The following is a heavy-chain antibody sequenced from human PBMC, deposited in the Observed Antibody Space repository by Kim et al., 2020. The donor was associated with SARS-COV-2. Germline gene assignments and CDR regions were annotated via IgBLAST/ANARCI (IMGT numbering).Heavy chain of an antibody. CDR3: ARENEAAAGLTNYWYFDL. Sequence: QGRVTITADESTSTAYMELSSLRSEDTAVYYCARENEAAAGLTNYWYFDLWGRGTLVTVSS. D-gene: IGHD6-13*01. V-gene: IGHV1-69*01. J-gene: IGHJ2*01.